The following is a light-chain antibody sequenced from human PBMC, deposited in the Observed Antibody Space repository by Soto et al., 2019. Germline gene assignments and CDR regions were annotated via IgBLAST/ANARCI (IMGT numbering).Light chain of an antibody. Sequence: EIVMTQSPATLSVSPVERATLSCRSSQSVRGNLACYQQSPGQSPRLLIYGASSRATGIPARFSGSGSGTEFTLSISSLQSEDFAVYYCQKYNSAPLNFGGGTKVAIK. V-gene: IGKV3-15*01. CDR2: GAS. CDR3: QKYNSAPLN. J-gene: IGKJ4*01. CDR1: QSVRGN.